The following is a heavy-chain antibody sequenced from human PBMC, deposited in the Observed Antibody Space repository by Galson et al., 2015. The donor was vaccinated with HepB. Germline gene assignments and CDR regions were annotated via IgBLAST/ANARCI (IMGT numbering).Heavy chain of an antibody. V-gene: IGHV3-48*01. CDR3: AREPNYDISSYYFDY. CDR1: GFTFSNYP. CDR2: ISSSSSTI. D-gene: IGHD3-22*01. J-gene: IGHJ4*02. Sequence: SLRLSCAASGFTFSNYPMNWVRQAPGKGLEWVSYISSSSSTIYDADSVKGRFTISRDNAKNSLYLQMNSLRAEDTAVYYCAREPNYDISSYYFDYWGQGTLVTVSS.